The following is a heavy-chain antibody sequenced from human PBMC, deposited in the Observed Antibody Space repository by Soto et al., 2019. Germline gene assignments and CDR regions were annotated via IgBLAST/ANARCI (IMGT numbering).Heavy chain of an antibody. J-gene: IGHJ6*02. CDR2: IDPNNGDT. CDR1: GYNFIGYY. V-gene: IGHV1-2*02. Sequence: QVQLVQSGAEVKKPGASVKVSCKASGYNFIGYYIHWVRQAPGQGLQWMGWIDPNNGDTDSAQKFQGRMTMTRDTSISTVYMDLSSLRIDDTAIYYCARLRGQFYYGMDVWGQGTTVAVSS. CDR3: ARLRGQFYYGMDV. D-gene: IGHD6-19*01.